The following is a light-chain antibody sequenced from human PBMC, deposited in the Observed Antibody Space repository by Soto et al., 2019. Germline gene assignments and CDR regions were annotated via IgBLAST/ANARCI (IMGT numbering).Light chain of an antibody. CDR2: DAS. CDR1: QSISSW. Sequence: DIQMTQSPSTLSASVGDRVTITCRASQSISSWLDWYQQKPGKAPKLLIYDASSLESGVPSRFSGSGSGTEFSLTISSLQPDDFATYYCQQYNDYPWTFGQGTKVEIK. V-gene: IGKV1-5*01. CDR3: QQYNDYPWT. J-gene: IGKJ1*01.